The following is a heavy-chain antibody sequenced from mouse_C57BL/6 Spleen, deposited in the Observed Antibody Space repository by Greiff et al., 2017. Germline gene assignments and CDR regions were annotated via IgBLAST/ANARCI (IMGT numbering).Heavy chain of an antibody. J-gene: IGHJ3*01. CDR3: ARGDDYEGFAY. V-gene: IGHV1-80*01. CDR1: GYAFSSYW. Sequence: QVQLQQSGAELVKPGASVKISCKASGYAFSSYWMNWVKQRPGKGLEWIGQIYPGDGETNYNGKFKGKGTLTADKSSSTAYMQLSSLTSEDSAVYFCARGDDYEGFAYWGQGTLVTVSA. CDR2: IYPGDGET. D-gene: IGHD2-4*01.